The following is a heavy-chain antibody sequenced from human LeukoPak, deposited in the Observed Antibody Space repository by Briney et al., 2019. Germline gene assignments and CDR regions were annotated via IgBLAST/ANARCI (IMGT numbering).Heavy chain of an antibody. D-gene: IGHD3-22*01. CDR1: GFTFSVYA. V-gene: IGHV3-23*01. CDR3: AKCLDYYDSSGYFYYYYMDV. Sequence: PGGSLRLSCAASGFTFSVYAMSWVRQAPGKGLEWVSAISDSGGSTYYADSVKGRFTISRDNSKNTLFLQMNSLRAEDTAVYYCAKCLDYYDSSGYFYYYYMDVWGKGTTVTVSS. J-gene: IGHJ6*03. CDR2: ISDSGGST.